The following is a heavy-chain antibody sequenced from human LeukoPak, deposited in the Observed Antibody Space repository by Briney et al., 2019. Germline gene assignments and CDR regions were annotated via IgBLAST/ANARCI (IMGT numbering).Heavy chain of an antibody. D-gene: IGHD3-10*01. Sequence: SETLSLTCDVSGGSITQTNYWTWVRQPPGKGLEWIGEVNLQGSTNYNPSLMRRVAISVDTSANHVSLQLTSVTAADTAVYYCAKDWDYYGSGSYSDYWGQGTLVTVSS. J-gene: IGHJ4*02. CDR1: GGSITQTNY. CDR3: AKDWDYYGSGSYSDY. V-gene: IGHV4-4*02. CDR2: VNLQGST.